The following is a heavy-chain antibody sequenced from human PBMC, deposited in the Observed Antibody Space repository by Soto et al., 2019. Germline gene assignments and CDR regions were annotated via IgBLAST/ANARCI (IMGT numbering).Heavy chain of an antibody. Sequence: GASVKVSCKXSGGTFSSYAISWVRQAPGQGLEWMGGIIPIFGTANYAQKFQGRVTITADESTSTAYMELSSLRSEDTAVYYWARTTTVTTFSVVVWFDPWGQGTLVTVSS. D-gene: IGHD4-17*01. V-gene: IGHV1-69*13. J-gene: IGHJ5*02. CDR3: ARTTTVTTFSVVVWFDP. CDR2: IIPIFGTA. CDR1: GGTFSSYA.